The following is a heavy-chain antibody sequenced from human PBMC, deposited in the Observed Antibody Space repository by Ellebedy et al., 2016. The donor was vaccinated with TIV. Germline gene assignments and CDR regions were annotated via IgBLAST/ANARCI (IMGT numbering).Heavy chain of an antibody. CDR3: AASAMAGRRLLPLDY. V-gene: IGHV4-34*01. Sequence: SETLSLXXVVYGGSFSGYYYWSWIRQPPGKGLQWIWEINHSGNTHYNPSLKSRVTMSADTSNNQFSLLVNSVTAADTAVYYCAASAMAGRRLLPLDYWGQGALVTVSS. J-gene: IGHJ4*02. CDR1: GGSFSGYYY. D-gene: IGHD6-19*01. CDR2: INHSGNT.